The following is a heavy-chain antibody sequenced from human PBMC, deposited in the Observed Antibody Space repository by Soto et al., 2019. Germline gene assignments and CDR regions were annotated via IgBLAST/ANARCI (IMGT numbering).Heavy chain of an antibody. CDR3: ARESPGWFDP. V-gene: IGHV4-31*03. Sequence: SLPCTLSGGSIGSGGYYWSWIRQHPGKGLERIGYIYYSGNTYYNPSLKSRVTISEDTSKNQFSLNLSSVTAADSAVYYCARESPGWFDPWGQGTLVTVSS. J-gene: IGHJ5*02. CDR1: GGSIGSGGYY. CDR2: IYYSGNT.